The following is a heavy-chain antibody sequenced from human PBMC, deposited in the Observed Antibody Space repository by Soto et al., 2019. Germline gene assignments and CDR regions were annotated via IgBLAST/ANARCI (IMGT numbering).Heavy chain of an antibody. CDR1: GGSIGSSGYC. D-gene: IGHD4-17*01. CDR3: AREDHYGGNGYFDS. V-gene: IGHV4-31*03. Sequence: TLSLTCTVSGGSIGSSGYCWSCVRQHPGKGLEWIGYVYYSGSTYYNPSLNSRVSISVDTSKNQFSLEPSSVTAADTAVYYCAREDHYGGNGYFDSWGQGTLVTVSS. J-gene: IGHJ4*02. CDR2: VYYSGST.